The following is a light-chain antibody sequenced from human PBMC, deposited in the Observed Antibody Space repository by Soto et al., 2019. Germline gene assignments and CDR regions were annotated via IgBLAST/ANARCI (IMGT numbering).Light chain of an antibody. Sequence: DIQMTQSPSTLSASVGYRVSITFRASQSISSWLAWYQQKPGKAPKLLIYDASSLESGVPSRFSGSGSGTEFTLTISSLQPDDFATYYCQQYNSYTWTFGQGTKVDI. CDR3: QQYNSYTWT. J-gene: IGKJ1*01. CDR2: DAS. CDR1: QSISSW. V-gene: IGKV1-5*01.